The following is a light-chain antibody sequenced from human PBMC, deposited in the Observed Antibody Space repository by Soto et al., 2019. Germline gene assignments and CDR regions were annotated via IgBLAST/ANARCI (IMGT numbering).Light chain of an antibody. J-gene: IGKJ1*01. CDR2: AAS. CDR1: QSVNSNY. CDR3: QQYGSSPT. V-gene: IGKV3-20*01. Sequence: EIVLTQSPGTLSLSPGERATLSCRASQSVNSNYLTWYQQKPGQVPRLLIYAASSKAAAIPDRFSGSVSGTDFTLTISRLEPGDFAVYYCQQYGSSPTFGQGTKVDIK.